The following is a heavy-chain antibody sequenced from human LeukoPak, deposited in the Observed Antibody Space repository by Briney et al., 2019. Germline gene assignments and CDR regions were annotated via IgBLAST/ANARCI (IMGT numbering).Heavy chain of an antibody. CDR3: ARRGGREQLIPCSLDY. D-gene: IGHD6-13*01. CDR1: GGSISSGGYY. J-gene: IGHJ4*02. CDR2: IYYSGST. V-gene: IGHV4-31*03. Sequence: SQTLSLTCTVSGGSISSGGYYWSWIRQHPGKGLEWIGYIYYSGSTYYNPSLKSRVTISVDTSKNQFSLRLSSVTPADTAVYYCARRGGREQLIPCSLDYWGQGTLVTVSS.